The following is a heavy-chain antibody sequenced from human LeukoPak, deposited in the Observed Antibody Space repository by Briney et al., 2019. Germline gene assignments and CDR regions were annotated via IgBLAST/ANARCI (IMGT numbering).Heavy chain of an antibody. D-gene: IGHD3-22*01. CDR2: ISYDGSNK. J-gene: IGHJ4*02. V-gene: IGHV3-30*18. CDR1: GFTFSSYG. Sequence: GGSLRLSCAASGFTFSSYGMHWVRQPPGKGLEWVAVISYDGSNKYYADSVKGRFTISRDNSKNTLYLQMNSLRAEDTAVYYCAKGGDTMIVVVDWGQGTLVTVSS. CDR3: AKGGDTMIVVVD.